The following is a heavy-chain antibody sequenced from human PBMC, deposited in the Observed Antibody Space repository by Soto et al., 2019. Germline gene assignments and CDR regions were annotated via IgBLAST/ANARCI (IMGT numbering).Heavy chain of an antibody. Sequence: DTLSLTCTVSGDSLRGFYWSWIRQPPGKGLEWVGYVYYSGSTSYHPSLKSRVTISVDTSKNQFSLKLISVTAADTAVYFCARGSGPFDYWGQGTLVTVSS. CDR2: VYYSGST. CDR1: GDSLRGFY. V-gene: IGHV4-59*01. J-gene: IGHJ4*02. CDR3: ARGSGPFDY.